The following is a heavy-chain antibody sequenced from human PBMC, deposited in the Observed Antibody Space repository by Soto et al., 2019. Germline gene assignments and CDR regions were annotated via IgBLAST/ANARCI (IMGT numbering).Heavy chain of an antibody. D-gene: IGHD2-8*02. CDR3: ARDKITGLFDY. CDR2: INHSGST. Sequence: QVQLQQWGAGLLKPSETLSLTCAVYGGSFSGYYWTWIRQPPGTGLEWIGEINHSGSTNYNPSLKSLVTISVYTSKNQFSLKLTSVTAADTAVDYCARDKITGLFDYWCQGTLVTVSS. CDR1: GGSFSGYY. J-gene: IGHJ4*02. V-gene: IGHV4-34*01.